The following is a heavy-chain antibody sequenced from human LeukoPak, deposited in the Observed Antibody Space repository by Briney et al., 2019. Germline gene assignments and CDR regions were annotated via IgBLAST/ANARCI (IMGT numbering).Heavy chain of an antibody. Sequence: PSETLSLTCTVSGYSISSGYYWGWIRQPPGKGLEWIGSIYHSGSTYYNPSLKSRVTISVDTSKNQFSLKLSSVTAADTAVYYCARDGDFWSVYYTGAFPLDYWGQGTLVTVSS. CDR1: GYSISSGYY. CDR2: IYHSGST. D-gene: IGHD3-3*01. CDR3: ARDGDFWSVYYTGAFPLDY. J-gene: IGHJ4*02. V-gene: IGHV4-38-2*02.